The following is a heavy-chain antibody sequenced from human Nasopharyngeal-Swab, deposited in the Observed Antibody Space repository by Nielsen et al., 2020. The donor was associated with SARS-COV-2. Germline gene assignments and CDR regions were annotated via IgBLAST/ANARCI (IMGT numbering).Heavy chain of an antibody. CDR3: ADPPFSEY. J-gene: IGHJ4*02. Sequence: GGSLRLSCAGSGFSFSNYHMTWVRQAPGQGLEWVSLIESRGISTFYADSVRGRATLSRDNSKSTLYLQMNSLRADDTALYYCADPPFSEYWGQGTLVTVSS. CDR2: IESRGIST. CDR1: GFSFSNYH. V-gene: IGHV3-23*03.